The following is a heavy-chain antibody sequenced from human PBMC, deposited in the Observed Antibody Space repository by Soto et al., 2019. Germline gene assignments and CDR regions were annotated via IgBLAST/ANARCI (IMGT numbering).Heavy chain of an antibody. CDR3: AALDTAMVKTAGY. D-gene: IGHD5-18*01. CDR1: GYSISTYW. J-gene: IGHJ4*02. CDR2: VKQDGSEE. Sequence: PGGSLRLSCAACGYSISTYWMSWVRQAPGKGLEWVANVKQDGSEEYYVDSVKGRFTISRDNAKNSLYLQMNSLRVEDTAVYYCAALDTAMVKTAGYWGQGTLVTVSS. V-gene: IGHV3-7*01.